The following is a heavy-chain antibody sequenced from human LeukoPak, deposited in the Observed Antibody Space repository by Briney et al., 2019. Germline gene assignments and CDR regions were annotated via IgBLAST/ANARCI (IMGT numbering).Heavy chain of an antibody. CDR3: AKEDYDYVWGSYRSTIDY. V-gene: IGHV3-23*01. D-gene: IGHD3-16*02. Sequence: GGSLRLSCAASGFTFSDYYMSWIRQAPGKGLEWVSAISGSGGSTYYADSVKGRFTISRDNSKNTLYLQMNSLRAEDTAVYYCAKEDYDYVWGSYRSTIDYWGQGTLVTVSS. CDR1: GFTFSDYY. CDR2: ISGSGGST. J-gene: IGHJ4*02.